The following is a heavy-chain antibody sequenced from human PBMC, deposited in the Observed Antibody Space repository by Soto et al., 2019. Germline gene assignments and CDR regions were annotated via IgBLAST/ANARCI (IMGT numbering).Heavy chain of an antibody. CDR2: IIPIFGTA. J-gene: IGHJ4*02. D-gene: IGHD6-19*01. Sequence: QVQLVQSGAEVKKPGSSVKVSCKASGGTFSSYAISWVRQAPGQGLEWMGGIIPIFGTANYAQKFQGRVTITADESTSTAYMELSSLRSEDTAVYYRARVRTGGSGWYLHLDYWGQGTLVTVSS. CDR1: GGTFSSYA. V-gene: IGHV1-69*01. CDR3: ARVRTGGSGWYLHLDY.